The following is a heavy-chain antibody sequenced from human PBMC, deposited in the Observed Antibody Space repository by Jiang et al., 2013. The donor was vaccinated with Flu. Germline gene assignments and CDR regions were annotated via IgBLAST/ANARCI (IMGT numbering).Heavy chain of an antibody. J-gene: IGHJ4*01. D-gene: IGHD1-26*01. CDR3: AKSRAPGVGAPDY. CDR1: GFTFSSCG. Sequence: VQLLESGGGVVQPGRSLRLSCAASGFTFSSCGMDWVRQAPGKGLEWVAIISYDGSNKYYVDSVKGRFTISRDNSKNTLYLQMNSLRTEDTAVYYCAKSRAPGVGAPDYWG. V-gene: IGHV3-30*18. CDR2: ISYDGSNK.